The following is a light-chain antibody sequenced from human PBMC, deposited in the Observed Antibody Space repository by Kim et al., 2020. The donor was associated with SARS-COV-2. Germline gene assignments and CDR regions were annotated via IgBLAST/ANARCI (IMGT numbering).Light chain of an antibody. CDR1: SSDVGGYNY. J-gene: IGLJ3*02. CDR2: DVI. CDR3: SSYTSSSTWV. V-gene: IGLV2-14*01. Sequence: QSALTQPASVSGSPGQSITISCTGTSSDVGGYNYVSWHQQHPGKAPKLMIYDVIKRPSGVSNRFSGSKSGNTASLTISGLQAEDEADYYCSSYTSSSTWVFGGGTQLTVL.